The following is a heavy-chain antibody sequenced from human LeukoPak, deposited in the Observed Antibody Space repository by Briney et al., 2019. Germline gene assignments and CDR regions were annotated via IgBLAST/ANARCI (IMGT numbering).Heavy chain of an antibody. CDR3: ARDGGQWELRGDFDY. CDR1: GGSISSYY. CDR2: IYCSGST. Sequence: PSETLSLTCTVSGGSISSYYWSWIRQPPGKGLEWIGYIYCSGSTNYNPSLKSRVTISVDTSKNQFSLKLSSVTAADTGVYYCARDGGQWELRGDFDYWGQGTLVTVSS. D-gene: IGHD1-26*01. J-gene: IGHJ4*02. V-gene: IGHV4-59*01.